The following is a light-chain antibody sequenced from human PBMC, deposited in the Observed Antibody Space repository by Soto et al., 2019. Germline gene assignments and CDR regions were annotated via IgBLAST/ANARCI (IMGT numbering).Light chain of an antibody. J-gene: IGLJ1*01. Sequence: QSVLTQPPSASGTPGQRVTISCSGSSSNIGGNPVNWYRQLPGTAPKLLIYNNNQRPSGVPDRFSGSKSGTSASLAISGLQSEDEADYYCAAWDNSLKAYVFGTGTKLTVL. CDR2: NNN. CDR3: AAWDNSLKAYV. V-gene: IGLV1-44*01. CDR1: SSNIGGNP.